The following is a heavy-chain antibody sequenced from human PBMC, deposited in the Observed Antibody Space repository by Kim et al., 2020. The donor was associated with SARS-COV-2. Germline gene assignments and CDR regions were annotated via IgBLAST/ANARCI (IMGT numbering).Heavy chain of an antibody. CDR1: GGSFSGYY. J-gene: IGHJ6*02. Sequence: SETLSLTCAVYGGSFSGYYWSWIRQPPGKGLEWIGEINHSGSTNYNPSLKSRVTISVDTSKNQFSLKLSSVTAADTAVYYCARGRGGTMIVVVITPYYYYGMAVWGQGTTVTVSS. V-gene: IGHV4-34*01. D-gene: IGHD3-22*01. CDR3: ARGRGGTMIVVVITPYYYYGMAV. CDR2: INHSGST.